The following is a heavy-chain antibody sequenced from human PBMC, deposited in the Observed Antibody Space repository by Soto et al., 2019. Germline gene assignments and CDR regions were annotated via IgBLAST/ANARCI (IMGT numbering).Heavy chain of an antibody. CDR3: ARSWSGSTSGRVDV. V-gene: IGHV3-9*01. CDR2: ISWDGYSI. CDR1: GFTFDDHV. D-gene: IGHD3-3*01. Sequence: GGSLRLSCVASGFTFDDHVMHWVRQLPGKGLEWVGHISWDGYSIGCGGSVRGRFTISRDNAKNTLYLQMNSLRPEDTALYYCARSWSGSTSGRVDVWGQGTTVTVS. J-gene: IGHJ6*02.